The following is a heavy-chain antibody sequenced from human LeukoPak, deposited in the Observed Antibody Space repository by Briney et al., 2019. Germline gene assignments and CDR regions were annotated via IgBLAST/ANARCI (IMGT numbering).Heavy chain of an antibody. CDR2: ISSSSSYI. CDR1: GFTFSSYS. D-gene: IGHD3-22*01. CDR3: ARDFTYYYDSSGYYPEDY. Sequence: PGGSLRLSCAASGFTFSSYSMNWVRQAPGKGLEWVSSISSSSSYIYYADSVKGRFTISRDNAKNSLYLQMNSLRDEDTAVYYCARDFTYYYDSSGYYPEDYWGQGTLVTVSS. V-gene: IGHV3-21*01. J-gene: IGHJ4*02.